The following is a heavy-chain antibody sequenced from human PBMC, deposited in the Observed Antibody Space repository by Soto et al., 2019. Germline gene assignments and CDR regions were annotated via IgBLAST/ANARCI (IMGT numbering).Heavy chain of an antibody. D-gene: IGHD1-26*01. V-gene: IGHV3-74*01. CDR3: ARDSGSYADY. J-gene: IGHJ4*02. CDR2: INSGGSST. CDR1: GFTFSSYW. Sequence: EVQLVESGGGLVQPGGSLRLSCAASGFTFSSYWMHWVRQAPGKGLVWVSRINSGGSSTDYADSVKGRFTISRDNAKHPLYLQMNSLRAEDKAVYYCARDSGSYADYWGQGTLVTVYS.